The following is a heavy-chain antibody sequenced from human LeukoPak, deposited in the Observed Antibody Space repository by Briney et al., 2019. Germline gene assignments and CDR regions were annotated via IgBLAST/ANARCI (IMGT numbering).Heavy chain of an antibody. J-gene: IGHJ4*02. CDR3: ARAHAMVRVPPHY. CDR1: GYTFKNYG. Sequence: ASVTVSCKASGYTFKNYGISWVRQAPGQGLEWMGWINSYNGNTNYARKLQGRVTMTTDTSTSTAYMELRSLRSDDTAVYYCARAHAMVRVPPHYWGQGTLVTVSS. CDR2: INSYNGNT. D-gene: IGHD3-10*01. V-gene: IGHV1-18*01.